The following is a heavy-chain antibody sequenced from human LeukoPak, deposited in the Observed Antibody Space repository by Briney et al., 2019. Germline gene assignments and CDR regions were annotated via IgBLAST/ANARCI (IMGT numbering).Heavy chain of an antibody. J-gene: IGHJ4*02. Sequence: GGSLRLSCEASGFTFSQHGLNWVRQAPGKGLEWLAVVWFDGSKKYYADSVKGRFTISKDTSNNTVYLQMNSVTVEDTAVYYCARVWFGYFFQWGQGALVTVSS. CDR1: GFTFSQHG. CDR3: ARVWFGYFFQ. V-gene: IGHV3-33*08. D-gene: IGHD3-10*01. CDR2: VWFDGSKK.